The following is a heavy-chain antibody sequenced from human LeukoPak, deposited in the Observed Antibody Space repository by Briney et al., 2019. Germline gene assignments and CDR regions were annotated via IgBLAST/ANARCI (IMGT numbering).Heavy chain of an antibody. Sequence: GDSLKISCKASGYKFTSYWIAWVRQKPGHGLEWMGSLYPIDFDKAYSPSFQGQVTMSADRFITTAYLQWSSLKASDTAMYYCARRGTSMFRGIHMGPHDGFDIWGQGTMVTVSS. CDR3: ARRGTSMFRGIHMGPHDGFDI. CDR1: GYKFTSYW. CDR2: LYPIDFDK. D-gene: IGHD3-10*01. J-gene: IGHJ3*02. V-gene: IGHV5-51*01.